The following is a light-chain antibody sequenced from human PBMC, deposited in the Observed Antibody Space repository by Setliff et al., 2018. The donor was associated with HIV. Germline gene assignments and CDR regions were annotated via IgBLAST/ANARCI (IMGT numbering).Light chain of an antibody. CDR3: AAWDDSLNGHVV. CDR2: SNN. V-gene: IGLV1-44*01. J-gene: IGLJ2*01. CDR1: SSNIGSNT. Sequence: QSVLTQPPSASGTPGQRVSISCSGGSSNIGSNTVNWYQQVPGTAPKLLIYSNNQRPSGVPDRFSGSKSGTSASLAISGLQSEDEADYYCAAWDDSLNGHVVFGGGTKVTVL.